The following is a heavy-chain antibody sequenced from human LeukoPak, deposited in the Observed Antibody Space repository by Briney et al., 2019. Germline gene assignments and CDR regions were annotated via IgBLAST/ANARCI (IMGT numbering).Heavy chain of an antibody. CDR3: ARDFCMVGATHPGDYYGMDV. CDR1: GFTFSSYA. CDR2: ISYDGSNK. D-gene: IGHD1-26*01. J-gene: IGHJ6*02. Sequence: GRSLRLSCAASGFTFSSYAMHWVRQAPGKGLEWVAVISYDGSNKYYADSVKGRFTISRDNSKNTLYLQMNSLRAEDTAVYYCARDFCMVGATHPGDYYGMDVWGQGTTVTVSS. V-gene: IGHV3-30*04.